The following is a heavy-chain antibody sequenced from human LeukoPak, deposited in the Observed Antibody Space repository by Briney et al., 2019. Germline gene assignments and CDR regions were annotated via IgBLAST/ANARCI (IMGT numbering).Heavy chain of an antibody. Sequence: GGSLRLSCAASGFTFSSYWMSWVRQAPGKGLEWVANIKQDGSEKYYVDSVKGRFTISRDNAKNSLYLQMNSLRAEDTAVYYCARDGIVVVPTTQYYWGQGTLVTVSS. J-gene: IGHJ4*02. CDR2: IKQDGSEK. D-gene: IGHD2-2*01. CDR3: ARDGIVVVPTTQYY. CDR1: GFTFSSYW. V-gene: IGHV3-7*01.